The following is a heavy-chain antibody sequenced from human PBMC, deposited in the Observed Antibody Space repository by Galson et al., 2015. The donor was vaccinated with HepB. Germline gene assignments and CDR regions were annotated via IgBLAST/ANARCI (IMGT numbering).Heavy chain of an antibody. V-gene: IGHV3-23*01. D-gene: IGHD5-18*01. CDR3: ARGWIQLPH. Sequence: SLRLSCAASGFTFNTDAMSWVRQAPGKGLEWVSGISGSGGNTHYADSVKGRFTISRDNSKNTLYLQMNSLRADDTAVYYCARGWIQLPHWGQGTLVTVSS. J-gene: IGHJ4*02. CDR2: ISGSGGNT. CDR1: GFTFNTDA.